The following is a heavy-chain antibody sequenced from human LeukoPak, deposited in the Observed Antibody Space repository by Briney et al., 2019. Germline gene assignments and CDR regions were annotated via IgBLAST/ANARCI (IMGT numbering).Heavy chain of an antibody. J-gene: IGHJ6*02. Sequence: SETLSLTCTVSGGSISSYYWSWIRRPPGKGLEWIGYIYYSGSTNYNPSLKSRVTISVDTSKNQFSLELSSVTAADTAVYYCARDQVNHGMDVWGQGTTVTVSS. CDR1: GGSISSYY. CDR3: ARDQVNHGMDV. CDR2: IYYSGST. V-gene: IGHV4-59*01. D-gene: IGHD1-14*01.